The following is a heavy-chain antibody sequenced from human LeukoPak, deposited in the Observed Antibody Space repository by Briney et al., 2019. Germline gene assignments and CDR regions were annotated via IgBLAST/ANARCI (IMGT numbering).Heavy chain of an antibody. D-gene: IGHD3-3*01. CDR1: GFTFSSYW. J-gene: IGHJ5*02. Sequence: GGSLRLSCAASGFTFSSYWMSWVRQAPGKGLEWAANIKQDGSEKYYVDSVKGRFTISRDNAKNSLYLQMNSLRAEDTAVYYCARDHHPSGTLEWLSPNWFDPWGQGTLVTVSS. CDR2: IKQDGSEK. V-gene: IGHV3-7*01. CDR3: ARDHHPSGTLEWLSPNWFDP.